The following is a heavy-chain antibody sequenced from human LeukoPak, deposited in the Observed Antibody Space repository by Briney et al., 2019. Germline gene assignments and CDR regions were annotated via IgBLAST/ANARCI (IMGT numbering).Heavy chain of an antibody. CDR2: ISSIGRST. Sequence: GGSLRLSCAASGFTFSSHAMHWVRQAPGKGLEYVSAISSIGRSTYYANSVKGTFTISRDNSKNTLYLQMGSLRAEDMAVYYCARVVAVSGYYFDYWGQGTLVTVSS. D-gene: IGHD6-19*01. CDR1: GFTFSSHA. CDR3: ARVVAVSGYYFDY. J-gene: IGHJ4*03. V-gene: IGHV3-64*01.